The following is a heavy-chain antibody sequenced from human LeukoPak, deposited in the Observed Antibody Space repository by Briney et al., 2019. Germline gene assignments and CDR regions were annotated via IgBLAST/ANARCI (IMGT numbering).Heavy chain of an antibody. CDR2: ISGSGGST. V-gene: IGHV3-23*01. Sequence: GGSLRLSCAASGFTFSSYAMSWVRQAPGKGLEWVSAISGSGGSTYYADSVKGRFTISRDDSNNALYLQMHSLRAEDTALYYCASGPPFLKYFEYWGRGTLVTVPS. CDR3: ASGPPFLKYFEY. J-gene: IGHJ4*02. D-gene: IGHD3-3*01. CDR1: GFTFSSYA.